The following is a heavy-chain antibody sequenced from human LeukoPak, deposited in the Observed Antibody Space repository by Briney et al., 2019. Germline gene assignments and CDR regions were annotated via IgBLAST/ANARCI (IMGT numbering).Heavy chain of an antibody. CDR3: ARGDFHDTSGYRDY. J-gene: IGHJ4*02. CDR1: NYPISDPYY. Sequence: SETLSLTCTVSNYPISDPYYWGWIRQPPGNGLEWIGNIYHSGNTHYNPYLKSRVTISVDTSKNPFSLELSSVTAADTAVYYCARGDFHDTSGYRDYWGQGTLVTVSS. V-gene: IGHV4-38-2*02. CDR2: IYHSGNT. D-gene: IGHD3-22*01.